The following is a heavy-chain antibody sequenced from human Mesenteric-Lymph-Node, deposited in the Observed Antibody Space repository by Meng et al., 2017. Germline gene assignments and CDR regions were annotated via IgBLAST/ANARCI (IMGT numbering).Heavy chain of an antibody. D-gene: IGHD3-10*01. CDR1: GLTFSRYW. Sequence: GESLKISCAASGLTFSRYWMHWVRQAPGKGLVWVSRINSDGSSTSNADSVKGRFTISRDNAKNTLYLQMNSLRAEDTALYHCARDPQGSGHGSYYFDYWGQGTLVTVSS. CDR2: INSDGSST. V-gene: IGHV3-74*01. CDR3: ARDPQGSGHGSYYFDY. J-gene: IGHJ4*02.